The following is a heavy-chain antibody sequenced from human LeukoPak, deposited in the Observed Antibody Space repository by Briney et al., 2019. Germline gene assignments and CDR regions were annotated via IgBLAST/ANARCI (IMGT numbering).Heavy chain of an antibody. J-gene: IGHJ4*02. V-gene: IGHV3-23*01. CDR2: ISGSGGST. CDR3: AKSTPSGYDSLEEFDY. D-gene: IGHD5-12*01. CDR1: GFTFNSYA. Sequence: GGSLRLSCAASGFTFNSYAMSWVRQAPGKGLEWVSGISGSGGSTYYADSVKGRFTISRDNSKNTLYLQMNSLRAEDTAVYYCAKSTPSGYDSLEEFDYWGQGTLVTVSS.